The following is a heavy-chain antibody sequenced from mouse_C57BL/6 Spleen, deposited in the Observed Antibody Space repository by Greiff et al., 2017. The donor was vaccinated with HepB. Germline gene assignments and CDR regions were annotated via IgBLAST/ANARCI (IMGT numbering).Heavy chain of an antibody. D-gene: IGHD2-3*01. CDR2: IDPSDSYT. Sequence: QVQLKQPGAELVKPGASVKLSCKASGYTFTSYWMQWVKKRPGPGLEWIGEIDPSDSYTNYNQKFKGKATLTVDTSSSTAYMLLSSLTSEASAVYYCVRIYDGYYDARDDWGQGTSVTVSS. CDR3: VRIYDGYYDARDD. J-gene: IGHJ4*01. CDR1: GYTFTSYW. V-gene: IGHV1-50*01.